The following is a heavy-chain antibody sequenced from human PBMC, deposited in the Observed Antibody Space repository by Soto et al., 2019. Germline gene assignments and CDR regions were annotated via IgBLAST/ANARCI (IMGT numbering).Heavy chain of an antibody. Sequence: ASVKVSCKASGYTFTSYYMHWVRQAPGQGLEWMGIINPSGGSTSYAQKFQGRVTMTRDTSTSTVYMELSSLRSEDTAVYYCARGYSGSARRHRYGMDVWGQGTTVTSP. CDR3: ARGYSGSARRHRYGMDV. CDR1: GYTFTSYY. D-gene: IGHD1-26*01. J-gene: IGHJ6*02. CDR2: INPSGGST. V-gene: IGHV1-46*01.